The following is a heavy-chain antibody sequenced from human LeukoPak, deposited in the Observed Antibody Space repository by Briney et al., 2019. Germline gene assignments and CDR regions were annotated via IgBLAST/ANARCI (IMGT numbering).Heavy chain of an antibody. D-gene: IGHD3-3*01. V-gene: IGHV4-4*07. CDR3: ARDIRFLEWTPI. CDR1: GGSISSYY. Sequence: SETLSLTCTVSGGSISSYYWSWIRQPAGKGLGWIGRIYTSGSTNYNPSLKSRVTMSVDTSKNQFSLKLSSVTAADTAVYYCARDIRFLEWTPIWGQGTLVTVSS. J-gene: IGHJ4*02. CDR2: IYTSGST.